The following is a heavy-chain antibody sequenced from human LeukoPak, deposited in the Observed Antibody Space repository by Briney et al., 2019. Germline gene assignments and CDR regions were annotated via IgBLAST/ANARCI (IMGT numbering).Heavy chain of an antibody. CDR2: ISGNSIST. J-gene: IGHJ4*02. V-gene: IGHV3-23*01. CDR1: GFTFSSYA. Sequence: GGSLRLSCAASGFTFSSYAMSWVRQAPGKGLEWVSVISGNSISTYYADSVKGRFTISRDNSKNTLYLQMNSLGAEDTAVYYCAKESPHYDYWGQGTLVTVSS. CDR3: AKESPHYDY.